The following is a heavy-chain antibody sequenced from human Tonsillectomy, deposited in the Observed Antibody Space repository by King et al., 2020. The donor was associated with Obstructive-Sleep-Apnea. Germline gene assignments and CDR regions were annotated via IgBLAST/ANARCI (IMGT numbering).Heavy chain of an antibody. J-gene: IGHJ4*02. CDR1: GYPFTSYE. V-gene: IGHV1-8*01. CDR2: MNPNSGNT. CDR3: ARMYSSGWYGYYFDY. D-gene: IGHD6-19*01. Sequence: VQLVESGAEVKKPGASVKVSCKASGYPFTSYEINLVRQATGQGLEWIGWMNPNSGNTGYEQKFRGRVTRTRNTSISTAYMGRRSLRSEEPAVYYCARMYSSGWYGYYFDYWGQGTLVTVSS.